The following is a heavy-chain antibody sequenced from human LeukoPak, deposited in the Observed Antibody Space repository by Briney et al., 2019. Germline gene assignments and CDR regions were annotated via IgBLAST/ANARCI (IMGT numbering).Heavy chain of an antibody. V-gene: IGHV3-11*04. D-gene: IGHD1-26*01. CDR3: ARVRGSYSVDY. CDR1: GFTFSDYY. CDR2: ISNTGSTT. Sequence: GGSLRLXCAASGFTFSDYYMSWIRQAPGKGLECVSYISNTGSTTQYADSVKGRFTISRDNAKNSLHLQMNRLRAEDTAVYYCARVRGSYSVDYWGQGTLVTVSS. J-gene: IGHJ4*02.